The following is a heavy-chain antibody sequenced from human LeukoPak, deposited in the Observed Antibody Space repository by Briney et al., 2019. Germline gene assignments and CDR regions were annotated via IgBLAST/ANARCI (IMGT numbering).Heavy chain of an antibody. J-gene: IGHJ4*02. D-gene: IGHD3-22*01. V-gene: IGHV3-30*02. CDR3: ARVYYYDSSGYLNPFDY. CDR2: TRYDGSNK. CDR1: GSTFSSYG. Sequence: GGSLRLSCAASGSTFSSYGMHWVRQAPGKGLEWVAFTRYDGSNKYYADSVKGRFTIYRDNSKNTLYLQMNSLRAEDTAVYYCARVYYYDSSGYLNPFDYWGQGTLVTVSS.